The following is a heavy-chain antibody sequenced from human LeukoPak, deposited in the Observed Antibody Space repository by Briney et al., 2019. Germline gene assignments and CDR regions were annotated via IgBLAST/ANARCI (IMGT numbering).Heavy chain of an antibody. CDR2: IGSNSSYI. CDR3: TRGSDSLFWFGEGFQH. V-gene: IGHV3-21*03. D-gene: IGHD3-10*01. Sequence: GGSLRLSCAASGFTFSTYAMHWVRQAPGKGLEWVSYIGSNSSYIYYADSVEGRFTISRDNAKNSLYLQMNSLKTEDTGLYYCTRGSDSLFWFGEGFQHWGQGSLVTVSS. CDR1: GFTFSTYA. J-gene: IGHJ1*01.